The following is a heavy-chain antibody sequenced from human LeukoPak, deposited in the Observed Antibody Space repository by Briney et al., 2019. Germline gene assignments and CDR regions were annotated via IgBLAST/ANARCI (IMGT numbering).Heavy chain of an antibody. Sequence: SETLSLTCTVSGGSVSSGSYYWSWIRQPPGKGLEWIGFIYYSGSTNYNPSLKSRVTISVDTSKNQFSLKLSSVTAADTAMYYCARDVSIDALDYYYGMDVWGQGTTVTVSS. CDR2: IYYSGST. V-gene: IGHV4-61*01. D-gene: IGHD2-2*01. J-gene: IGHJ6*02. CDR1: GGSVSSGSYY. CDR3: ARDVSIDALDYYYGMDV.